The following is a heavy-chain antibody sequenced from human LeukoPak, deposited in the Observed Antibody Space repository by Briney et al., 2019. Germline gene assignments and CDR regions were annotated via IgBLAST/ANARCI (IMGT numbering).Heavy chain of an antibody. Sequence: SSETLSLTCTVSGGSVGSGSYYWSWIRQPPGKGLEWIGYIYYSGSTNYNPPLKSRVTISVDTSKDQFSLKLSSVTAADTAVYYCARSIAARPEPNYWGQGTLVTVSS. D-gene: IGHD6-6*01. J-gene: IGHJ4*02. V-gene: IGHV4-61*01. CDR2: IYYSGST. CDR3: ARSIAARPEPNY. CDR1: GGSVGSGSYY.